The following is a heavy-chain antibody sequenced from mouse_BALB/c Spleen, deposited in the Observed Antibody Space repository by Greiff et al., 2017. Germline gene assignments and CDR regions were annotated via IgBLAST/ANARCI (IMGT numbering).Heavy chain of an antibody. CDR1: GYAFSSSW. V-gene: IGHV1-82*01. CDR2: IYPGDGDT. J-gene: IGHJ3*01. Sequence: VQLQQSGPELVKPGASVKISCKASGYAFSSSWMNWVKQRPGQGLEWIGRIYPGDGDTNYNGKFKGKATLTADKSSSTAYMQLSSLTSVDSAVYFCAREFITTAKGFAYWGQGTLVTVSA. CDR3: AREFITTAKGFAY. D-gene: IGHD1-2*01.